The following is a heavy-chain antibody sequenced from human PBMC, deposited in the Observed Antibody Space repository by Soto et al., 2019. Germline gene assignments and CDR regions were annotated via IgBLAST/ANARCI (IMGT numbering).Heavy chain of an antibody. CDR1: GFTFSSHW. CDR2: INSDGSST. D-gene: IGHD3-22*01. CDR3: AKDREGSSGWYGMDV. J-gene: IGHJ6*02. V-gene: IGHV3-74*01. Sequence: GGSLRLSCAASGFTFSSHWMHWVRQAPRKGLVWVSRINSDGSSTSYADAVKGRFTISRDNAKNSLYLQMNSLRSEDTALYYCAKDREGSSGWYGMDVWGQGTTVTVSS.